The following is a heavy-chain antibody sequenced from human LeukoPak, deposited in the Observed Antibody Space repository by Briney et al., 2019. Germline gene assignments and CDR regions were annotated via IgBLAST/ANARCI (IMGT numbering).Heavy chain of an antibody. CDR2: IYSGGST. CDR1: AFSLNAYN. CDR3: ARETSGSYYRKWWDY. D-gene: IGHD1-26*01. V-gene: IGHV3-66*01. Sequence: GGSLRLSCAASAFSLNAYNMSWVHQAPGKGLEWVSVIYSGGSTYYADSVKGRFTISRDNSKNTLYLQMNSLRAEDTAVYYCARETSGSYYRKWWDYWGQGTLVTVSS. J-gene: IGHJ4*02.